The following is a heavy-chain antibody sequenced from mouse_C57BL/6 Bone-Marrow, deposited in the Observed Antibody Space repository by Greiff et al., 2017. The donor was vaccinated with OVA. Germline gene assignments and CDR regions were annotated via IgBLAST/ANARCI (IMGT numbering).Heavy chain of an antibody. V-gene: IGHV14-4*01. CDR2: IDPENGDT. CDR3: TTDGYDWFAY. D-gene: IGHD2-2*01. Sequence: EVKLQESGAELVRPGASVKLSCTASGFNIKDDYMHWVKQRPEQGLEWIGWIDPENGDTEYASKFQGKATITADTSSNTAYLQLSSLTSEDTAVYYCTTDGYDWFAYWGQGTLVTVSA. CDR1: GFNIKDDY. J-gene: IGHJ3*01.